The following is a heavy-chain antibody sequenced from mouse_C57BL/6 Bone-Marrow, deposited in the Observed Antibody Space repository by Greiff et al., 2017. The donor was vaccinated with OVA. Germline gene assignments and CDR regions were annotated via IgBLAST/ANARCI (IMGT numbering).Heavy chain of an antibody. D-gene: IGHD2-3*01. J-gene: IGHJ2*01. Sequence: QVQLQQPGAELVMPGASVKLSCKASGYTFTSYWMHWVKQRPGQGLEWIGEIDPSDSYTNYNQKFKGKSTLTVDKSSSTAYMQLGSLTSEDSAVYYCARERDGYYYFDYWGQGTTLTVSS. CDR1: GYTFTSYW. CDR2: IDPSDSYT. V-gene: IGHV1-69*01. CDR3: ARERDGYYYFDY.